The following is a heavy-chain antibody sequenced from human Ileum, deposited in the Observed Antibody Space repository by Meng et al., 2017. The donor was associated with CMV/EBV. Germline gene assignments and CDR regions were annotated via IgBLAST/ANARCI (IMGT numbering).Heavy chain of an antibody. V-gene: IGHV4-31*03. J-gene: IGHJ4*02. CDR1: GGSISSGKYY. D-gene: IGHD3-3*01. CDR3: ARGDFWRTFDS. CDR2: IYHSGST. Sequence: CTCSGGSISSGKYYWSWIRQHPGRGLEWIGHIYHSGSTSYKPSLKSRVTISEDTSKKQFSLKLSSVTAADTAVYYCARGDFWRTFDSWGQGTLVTVSS.